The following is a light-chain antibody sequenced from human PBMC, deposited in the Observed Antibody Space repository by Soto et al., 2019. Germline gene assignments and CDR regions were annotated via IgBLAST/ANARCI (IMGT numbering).Light chain of an antibody. CDR2: DAS. J-gene: IGKJ1*01. CDR3: QQYNSYWT. CDR1: QSISSW. Sequence: DIPMTQSPSTLSASVGATVTIPCRASQSISSWLAWYQLKPGKAPKLLIYDASTLESGVPSRFSGSESGTEFTLTISSLQPDDYATYFCQQYNSYWTFGQGTKVDIK. V-gene: IGKV1-5*01.